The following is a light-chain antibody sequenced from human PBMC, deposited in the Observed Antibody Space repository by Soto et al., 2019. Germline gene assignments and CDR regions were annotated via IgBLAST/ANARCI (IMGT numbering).Light chain of an antibody. CDR3: QQYSISPPEFT. CDR2: GAS. CDR1: QSVGSSY. J-gene: IGKJ3*01. V-gene: IGKV3-20*01. Sequence: EIVLTQSPGTLSVSPGERVTLSCRASQSVGSSYLAWYQQRPGQAPRLLIFGASYRATGIPDRFSGSGSGTDVTLAISRLEPEDFAVYHCQQYSISPPEFTFGPGTKVDSK.